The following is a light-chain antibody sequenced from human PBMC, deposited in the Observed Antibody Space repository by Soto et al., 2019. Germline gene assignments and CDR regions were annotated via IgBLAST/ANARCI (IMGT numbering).Light chain of an antibody. CDR2: DST. CDR1: QSISRS. J-gene: IGKJ5*01. V-gene: IGKV3D-11*03. CDR3: HQRNQ. Sequence: EIVMSQSPATLSVSPGERATLSCRASQSISRSLAWYQQIPGQPPRLLIYDSTNRAAGIPARFSGSRSGTDFTLTISSVEPEDFAMYYCHQRNQFGQGTRLEIK.